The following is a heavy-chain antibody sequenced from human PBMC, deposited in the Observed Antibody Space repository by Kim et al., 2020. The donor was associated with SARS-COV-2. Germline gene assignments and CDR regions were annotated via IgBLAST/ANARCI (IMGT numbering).Heavy chain of an antibody. Sequence: GGSLRLSCVGSGFTFNNYAMNWVRQAPGKGLEWVSGIISTGSSTYYADSVKGRFTISRDNSKNTLYLQMNSVRAEDTAVYYCAKGNIGDGGQGAHGTVAS. CDR3: AKGNIGD. CDR2: IISTGSST. CDR1: GFTFNNYA. J-gene: IGHJ4*02. D-gene: IGHD3-10*01. V-gene: IGHV3-23*01.